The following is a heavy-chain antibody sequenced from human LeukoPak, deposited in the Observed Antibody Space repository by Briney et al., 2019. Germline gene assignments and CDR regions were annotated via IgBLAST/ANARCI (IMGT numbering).Heavy chain of an antibody. V-gene: IGHV4-4*07. CDR2: INSRGST. CDR3: ARDSEGWASAYYYYYMDV. Sequence: SETLSLTCTVSGGSISSDYWIWIRQPAGKGLDWIGRINSRGSTKYNPSLKSRVTMCVDTSKDQFSVRLTSMTAADTAVYYCARDSEGWASAYYYYYMDVWDKGTRVTVSS. J-gene: IGHJ6*03. D-gene: IGHD3-16*01. CDR1: GGSISSDY.